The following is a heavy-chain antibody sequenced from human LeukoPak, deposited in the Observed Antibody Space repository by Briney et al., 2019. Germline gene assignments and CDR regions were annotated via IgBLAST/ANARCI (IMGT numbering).Heavy chain of an antibody. Sequence: GGSLRLSCAASGFTVSSNYMSWVRQAPGKGLECVSAISGSGLRTYYADSVKGRFTISRDNPKNTLYLQMNSLRAEDTAIYYCARVSGKIQIWPQPFGDGLGVWGQGTTVTVSS. V-gene: IGHV3-23*01. J-gene: IGHJ6*02. D-gene: IGHD5-18*01. CDR1: GFTVSSNY. CDR3: ARVSGKIQIWPQPFGDGLGV. CDR2: ISGSGLRT.